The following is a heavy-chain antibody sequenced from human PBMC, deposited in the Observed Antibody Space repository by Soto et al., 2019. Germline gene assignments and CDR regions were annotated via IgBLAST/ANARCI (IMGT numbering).Heavy chain of an antibody. CDR1: GLIFSSYA. CDR2: ILPIFGTT. D-gene: IGHD3-9*01. J-gene: IGHJ6*02. CDR3: VRGANYDSSTGKGYYFPGMDV. Sequence: QVQLVQSGAEVKKPGSSVKVSCKASGLIFSSYAISWVRQAPGQGLERVGGILPIFGTTNYAQRFKGRVTITADTSTNTTYLDLSSLRSEDTAVYFCVRGANYDSSTGKGYYFPGMDVWGQGTTVTGSS. V-gene: IGHV1-69*06.